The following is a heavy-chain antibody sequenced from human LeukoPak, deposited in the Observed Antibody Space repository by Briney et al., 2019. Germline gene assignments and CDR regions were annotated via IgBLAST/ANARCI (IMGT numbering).Heavy chain of an antibody. Sequence: GGSLRLSSAASGFTFSSYWMHWVRQAPGKGLVWVSRINSDGSSTSYADSVKGRFTISRDNAKNTLYLQMNSLRAEDTAVYYCARGSMTTVTTYWGQGTLVTVSS. J-gene: IGHJ4*02. V-gene: IGHV3-74*01. CDR1: GFTFSSYW. CDR3: ARGSMTTVTTY. D-gene: IGHD4-17*01. CDR2: INSDGSST.